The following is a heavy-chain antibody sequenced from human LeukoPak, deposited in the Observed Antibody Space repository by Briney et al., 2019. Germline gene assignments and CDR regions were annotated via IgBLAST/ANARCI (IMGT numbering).Heavy chain of an antibody. Sequence: QTGGSLRLSCAASGFTFSSYAMSWVRQAPGKGLEWVSAISGSGGSTYYADSVKGRFTISRDNSKNTLYLQMNSLRAEDTAVYYCAKDLDSSGYYFDYWGQGTLVTVSS. J-gene: IGHJ4*02. D-gene: IGHD3-22*01. CDR3: AKDLDSSGYYFDY. CDR1: GFTFSSYA. CDR2: ISGSGGST. V-gene: IGHV3-23*01.